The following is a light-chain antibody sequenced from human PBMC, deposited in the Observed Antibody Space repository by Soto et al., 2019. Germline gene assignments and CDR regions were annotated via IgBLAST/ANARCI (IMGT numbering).Light chain of an antibody. CDR3: QHYGTTPWT. CDR2: GAS. Sequence: ETVLTQSPGTLSLSPGERVTLSCRTSQSVCSRCFAWYQQKPGQSPRLLIYGASTRATGIQDRFSGSGSGTDFTLTISRLEPEDFAVYYCQHYGTTPWTFGQGTKVAIK. V-gene: IGKV3-20*01. J-gene: IGKJ1*01. CDR1: QSVCSRC.